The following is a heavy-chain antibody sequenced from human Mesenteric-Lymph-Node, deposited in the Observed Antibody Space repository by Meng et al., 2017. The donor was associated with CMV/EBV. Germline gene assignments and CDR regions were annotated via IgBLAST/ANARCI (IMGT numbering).Heavy chain of an antibody. CDR3: AKDEGGTPYYFDY. CDR1: GFTFSSYY. CDR2: ISGSGGST. Sequence: GESLKISCAASGFTFSSYYMNWIRQAPGKGLEWVSAISGSGGSTYYADSVKGRFTISRDNSKNTLYLQMNSLRAEDTAVYYCAKDEGGTPYYFDYWGQGTLVTVSS. J-gene: IGHJ4*02. V-gene: IGHV3-23*01. D-gene: IGHD1-14*01.